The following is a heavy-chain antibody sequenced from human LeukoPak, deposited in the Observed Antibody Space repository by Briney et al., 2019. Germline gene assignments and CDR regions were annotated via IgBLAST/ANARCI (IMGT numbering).Heavy chain of an antibody. CDR2: INPNSGGT. V-gene: IGHV1-2*02. CDR3: ARKVGDTKYDILRY. Sequence: PWASVKVSCKASGYTFTGYYMHWVRQAPGQGLEWMGWINPNSGGTNYAQKFQGRVTMTRDTSISTAYRELSRLRSDDTAVYYCARKVGDTKYDILRYWGQGTLVTVSS. CDR1: GYTFTGYY. J-gene: IGHJ4*02. D-gene: IGHD3-9*01.